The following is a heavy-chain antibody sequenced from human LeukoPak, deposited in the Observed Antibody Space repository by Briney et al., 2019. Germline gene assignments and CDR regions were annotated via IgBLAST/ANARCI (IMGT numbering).Heavy chain of an antibody. V-gene: IGHV4-59*01. CDR2: IHYSGST. Sequence: SETLSLTCAVSGGSISSYYWSWIRQPPGRGLERIGSIHYSGSTSYNSSLKSRVTISIDTSKNQFSLKLSSVTPADTAVYYCARQVYSSSWSYYFEYWGQGILVTVSS. J-gene: IGHJ4*02. CDR1: GGSISSYY. D-gene: IGHD6-13*01. CDR3: ARQVYSSSWSYYFEY.